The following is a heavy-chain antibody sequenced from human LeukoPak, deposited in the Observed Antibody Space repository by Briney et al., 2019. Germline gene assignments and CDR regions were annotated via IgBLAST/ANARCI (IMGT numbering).Heavy chain of an antibody. CDR2: ISHNGNT. J-gene: IGHJ2*01. D-gene: IGHD5-18*01. CDR3: ARGSGPPLRFTYGYHSPGKFDL. V-gene: IGHV4-34*01. Sequence: SETLSLTCAVYGGTFSPHYWSWIRQPPGKGLEWIGEISHNGNTNYNPSLKSRLTISVDTSNNQFSLKLSSVTAADTAVYHCARGSGPPLRFTYGYHSPGKFDLWGRGALVTVSS. CDR1: GGTFSPHY.